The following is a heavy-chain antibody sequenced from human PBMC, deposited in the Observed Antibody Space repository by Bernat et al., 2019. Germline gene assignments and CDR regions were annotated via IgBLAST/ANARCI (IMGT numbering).Heavy chain of an antibody. CDR1: GFTFSSYW. J-gene: IGHJ1*01. CDR2: IKQDGSDK. Sequence: EVQLLESGGGLVQPGGSLRLSCAASGFTFSSYWMSWVRQAPGKGLEWVANIKQDGSDKYYVDSVKGRFTISRDNAKNSLYLQMNSLRAEDTAVYYCARYSGSNYFQHWGQGTLVTVSS. D-gene: IGHD6-19*01. CDR3: ARYSGSNYFQH. V-gene: IGHV3-7*01.